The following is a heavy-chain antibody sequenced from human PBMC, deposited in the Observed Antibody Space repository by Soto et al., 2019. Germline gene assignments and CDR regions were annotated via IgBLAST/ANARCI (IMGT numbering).Heavy chain of an antibody. V-gene: IGHV1-18*01. CDR3: ATRSITGTTFWFDP. D-gene: IGHD1-7*01. CDR2: ISAYNGNT. J-gene: IGHJ5*02. Sequence: ASVKVSCKASGYTFTSYGISWVRQAPGQGLEWMGWISAYNGNTNYAQKFQGRVTMTEDTSTDTAYMELSSLRSEDTAVYYCATRSITGTTFWFDPWGQGTLVTVSS. CDR1: GYTFTSYG.